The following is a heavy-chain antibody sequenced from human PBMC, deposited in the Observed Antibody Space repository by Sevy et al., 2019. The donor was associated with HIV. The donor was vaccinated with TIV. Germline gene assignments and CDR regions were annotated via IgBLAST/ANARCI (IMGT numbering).Heavy chain of an antibody. CDR3: ARDNGDSSGYYLYY. V-gene: IGHV3-30-3*01. CDR2: ISYDGSNK. D-gene: IGHD3-22*01. Sequence: GGSLRLSCAASGFTFSSYAMHWVRQAPGKGLEWVAVISYDGSNKYYADSVKGRFTISRDNSKNTLYLQMNSLRAEDTAVYYCARDNGDSSGYYLYYWGQGTLVTVSS. CDR1: GFTFSSYA. J-gene: IGHJ4*02.